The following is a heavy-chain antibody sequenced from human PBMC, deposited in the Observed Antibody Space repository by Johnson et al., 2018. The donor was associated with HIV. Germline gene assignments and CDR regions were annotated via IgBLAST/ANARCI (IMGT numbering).Heavy chain of an antibody. Sequence: QLVESGGGVVRPGGSLRLSCAASGFTFSNYGMHWVRQAPGKGLQWVAFIRYDGSNKYYADSLKGRFTISRDNSKNTLFLQMNSLRDEDTAMYYCAKDERQLGGWSHAFDIWGRGTLVPVS. J-gene: IGHJ3*02. CDR2: IRYDGSNK. CDR1: GFTFSNYG. D-gene: IGHD6-13*01. V-gene: IGHV3-30*02. CDR3: AKDERQLGGWSHAFDI.